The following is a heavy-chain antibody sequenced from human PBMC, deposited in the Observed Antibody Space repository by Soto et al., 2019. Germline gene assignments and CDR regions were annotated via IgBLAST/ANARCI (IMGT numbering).Heavy chain of an antibody. CDR1: GYTFTGYY. Sequence: ASVKVSCKXSGYTFTGYYMHWVRQAPGQGLEWMGWINPNSGGTNYAQKFQGWVTMTRDTSISTAYMELSRLRSDDTAVYYCARGDTIFGVVWGWFDPWGQGTLVTVSS. V-gene: IGHV1-2*04. CDR2: INPNSGGT. D-gene: IGHD3-3*01. CDR3: ARGDTIFGVVWGWFDP. J-gene: IGHJ5*02.